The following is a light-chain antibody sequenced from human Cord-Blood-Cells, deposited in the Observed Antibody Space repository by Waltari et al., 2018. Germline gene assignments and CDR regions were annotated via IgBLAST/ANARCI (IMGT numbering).Light chain of an antibody. CDR1: PSVSSY. Sequence: EIVLPQSPATLSLSPGERATLSCRASPSVSSYLAWYQQKPGQAPRLLIYDASNRATGIPARFSGSGSGTDFTLTISSLEPEDFAVYYCQQRSNWLWTFGQGTKVEIK. CDR3: QQRSNWLWT. V-gene: IGKV3-11*01. J-gene: IGKJ1*01. CDR2: DAS.